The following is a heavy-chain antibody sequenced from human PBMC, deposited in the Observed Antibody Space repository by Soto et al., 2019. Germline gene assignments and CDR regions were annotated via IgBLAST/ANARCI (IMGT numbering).Heavy chain of an antibody. CDR3: ARSVDY. Sequence: EVQLVESGGGLVQPGGSLRLSCAASGFTFNSYWMTWFRQAPGKGLEWVANTNLDGSEKNYVDSVKGRFTISRDNAKNSLSLPMNSLRGADTAVYYCARSVDYWGQGALVTVSS. J-gene: IGHJ4*01. V-gene: IGHV3-7*01. CDR1: GFTFNSYW. CDR2: TNLDGSEK.